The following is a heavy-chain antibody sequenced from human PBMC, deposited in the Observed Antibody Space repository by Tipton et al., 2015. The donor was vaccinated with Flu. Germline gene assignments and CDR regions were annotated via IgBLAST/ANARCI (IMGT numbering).Heavy chain of an antibody. CDR1: SGSIRSTNYF. CDR2: IYPSGTP. J-gene: IGHJ4*02. CDR3: ARLSYYDVDLKNFYFDY. V-gene: IGHV4-39*01. D-gene: IGHD3-10*02. Sequence: TLSLTCTVSSGSIRSTNYFCAWIRQPPGKRLELIGSIYPSGTPYYNPSLKSRVTISVDTSKRQFSLELGSVTAADTAVYYCARLSYYDVDLKNFYFDYWGQGALVTVSS.